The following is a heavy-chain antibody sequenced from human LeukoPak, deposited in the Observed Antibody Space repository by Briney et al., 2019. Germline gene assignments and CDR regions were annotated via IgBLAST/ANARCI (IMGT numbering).Heavy chain of an antibody. J-gene: IGHJ4*02. V-gene: IGHV4-39*07. CDR1: GGSISGYY. CDR3: ARVPLSAPFDY. CDR2: IYYSGST. Sequence: SETLSLTCTVSGGSISGYYWGWIRQPPGKGLEWIGSIYYSGSTYYNPSLKSRVTISVDTSKNQFSLKLSSVTAADTAVYYCARVPLSAPFDYWGQGTLVTVSS.